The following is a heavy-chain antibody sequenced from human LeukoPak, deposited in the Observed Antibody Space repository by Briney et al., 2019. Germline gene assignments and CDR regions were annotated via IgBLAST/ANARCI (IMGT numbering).Heavy chain of an antibody. V-gene: IGHV1-2*02. D-gene: IGHD1-1*01. J-gene: IGHJ6*02. CDR3: ARDANGGTKGAGSKYYYYGMDV. Sequence: ASVKVSCKASGYTFTGYYMHWVRQAPGQGLEWMGWINPNSGGTNYAQKFQGRVTMTRDTSISTAYMELSRLRSDDTAVYYCARDANGGTKGAGSKYYYYGMDVWGQGTTVTVSS. CDR2: INPNSGGT. CDR1: GYTFTGYY.